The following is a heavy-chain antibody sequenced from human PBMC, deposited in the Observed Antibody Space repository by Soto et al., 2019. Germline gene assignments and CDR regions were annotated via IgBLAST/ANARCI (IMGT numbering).Heavy chain of an antibody. Sequence: SVKVSCKASGGTFSSYAISWVRQAPGQGLEWMGGIIPIFGTANYAQKFQGRVTITADGSTSTAYMELSSLRSEDTAVYYCARDKQWLAPKDYYYYGMDVWGQGTTVTVSS. D-gene: IGHD6-19*01. CDR1: GGTFSSYA. V-gene: IGHV1-69*13. CDR2: IIPIFGTA. J-gene: IGHJ6*02. CDR3: ARDKQWLAPKDYYYYGMDV.